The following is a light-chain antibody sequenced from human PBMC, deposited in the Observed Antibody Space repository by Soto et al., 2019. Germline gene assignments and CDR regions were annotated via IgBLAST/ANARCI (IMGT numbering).Light chain of an antibody. CDR1: TGAVTSGYY. CDR3: LIYYGGAQV. CDR2: STS. V-gene: IGLV7-43*01. Sequence: QTVVTQEPSXXXXXXXXXXXTCASRTGAVTSGYYPNWFQQKPGQAPRALIYSTSNKHSWTPARFSGSLLGGKAALTLSGVQPEDEAECYCLIYYGGAQVFGGGTKLTVL. J-gene: IGLJ2*01.